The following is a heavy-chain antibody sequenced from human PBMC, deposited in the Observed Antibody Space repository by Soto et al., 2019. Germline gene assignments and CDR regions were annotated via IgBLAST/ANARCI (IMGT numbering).Heavy chain of an antibody. CDR2: IHYIGTT. D-gene: IGHD6-19*01. J-gene: IGHJ4*02. CDR1: GGSITGHY. V-gene: IGHV4-59*11. CDR3: ARVSYNSGWYPDY. Sequence: SDTLSLTCTVSGGSITGHYWSWIRQPPGKGLEWIGQIHYIGTTSYSPSLRSRVTISADTSKNQFSLKLNSVTAADTAVYYCARVSYNSGWYPDYWGQGTLVTVS.